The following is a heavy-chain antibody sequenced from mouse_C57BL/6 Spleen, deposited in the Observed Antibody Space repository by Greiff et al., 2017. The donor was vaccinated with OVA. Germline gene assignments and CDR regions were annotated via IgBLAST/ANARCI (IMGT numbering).Heavy chain of an antibody. CDR3: ARWSYYDYDGAY. V-gene: IGHV1-50*01. Sequence: QVQLQQPGAELVKPGASVKLSCKASGYTFTSYWMQWVKQRPGQGLEWIGEIDPSDSYTNYNQKFKGKATLTVDTSSSTAYMQLSSLTSEDSAVYYCARWSYYDYDGAYWGQGTLVTVSA. D-gene: IGHD2-4*01. J-gene: IGHJ3*01. CDR1: GYTFTSYW. CDR2: IDPSDSYT.